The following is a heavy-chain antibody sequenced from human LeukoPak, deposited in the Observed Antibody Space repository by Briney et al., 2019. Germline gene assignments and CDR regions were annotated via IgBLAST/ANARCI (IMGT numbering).Heavy chain of an antibody. V-gene: IGHV4-34*01. CDR2: INHSGST. J-gene: IGHJ4*02. CDR3: ARGTAIVATNH. Sequence: SETLSLTCAVYGGSFSGYDWSWIRQPPGKGLEWIGEINHSGSTNYNPSIKSRVTISVDTSKNQFSLKLSSVTAADTAVYYCARGTAIVATNHWGQGTLVTVSS. CDR1: GGSFSGYD. D-gene: IGHD5-12*01.